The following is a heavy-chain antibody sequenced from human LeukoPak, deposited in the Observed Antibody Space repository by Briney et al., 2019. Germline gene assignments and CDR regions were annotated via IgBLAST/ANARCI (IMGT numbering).Heavy chain of an antibody. CDR3: ARDHGDDAFDI. CDR1: GYTFTNYY. Sequence: AASVKVSCKASGYTFTNYYIHWVRQAPGQGLEWMGWINSNRGGTNYAQKFQGRVTMTRDTSISTACMELRSVRSDDTAVYYCARDHGDDAFDIWGPGTMVTVSS. D-gene: IGHD3-3*01. CDR2: INSNRGGT. J-gene: IGHJ3*02. V-gene: IGHV1-2*02.